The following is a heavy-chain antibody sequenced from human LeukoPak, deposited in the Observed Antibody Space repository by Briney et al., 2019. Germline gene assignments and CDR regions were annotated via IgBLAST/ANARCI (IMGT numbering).Heavy chain of an antibody. CDR3: ARSPDSGTTPLDY. CDR1: GGSISSYY. V-gene: IGHV4-59*08. Sequence: PSETLSLACTVSGGSISSYYWSWIRQPPGKGLEWIGYIYYSGSTNYNPSLKSRVTISVDTSKNQFSLKLSSVTAADTAVYYCARSPDSGTTPLDYWGQGTLVTVSS. CDR2: IYYSGST. J-gene: IGHJ4*02. D-gene: IGHD1-7*01.